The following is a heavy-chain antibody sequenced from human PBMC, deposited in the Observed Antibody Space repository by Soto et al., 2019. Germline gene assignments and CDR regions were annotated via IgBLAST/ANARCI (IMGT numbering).Heavy chain of an antibody. D-gene: IGHD2-2*01. V-gene: IGHV1-69*13. J-gene: IGHJ6*02. CDR2: IIPIFGTA. Sequence: VASVKVSCKASGGTFSSYAISWVRQAPGQGLEWMGGIIPIFGTANYAQKFQGRVTITADESTSTAYMELSSLRSEDTAVYYCARVKYYCISTSCPAGLYYYYGMDVWGQGTTVTVSS. CDR3: ARVKYYCISTSCPAGLYYYYGMDV. CDR1: GGTFSSYA.